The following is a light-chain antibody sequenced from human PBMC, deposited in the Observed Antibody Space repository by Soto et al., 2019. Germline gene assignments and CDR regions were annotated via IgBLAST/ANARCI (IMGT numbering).Light chain of an antibody. CDR3: QSYDSSPSWV. Sequence: QSVLTQPPSVSGAPGQRVTISCTGSSSNIGAGYDVHWYQQLPGTAPKLLIYGNSIRPSGVPDRFSGSKSGTSASLAITGLQAEHEADYYCQSYDSSPSWVFGGGTKVTVL. J-gene: IGLJ3*02. CDR2: GNS. V-gene: IGLV1-40*01. CDR1: SSNIGAGYD.